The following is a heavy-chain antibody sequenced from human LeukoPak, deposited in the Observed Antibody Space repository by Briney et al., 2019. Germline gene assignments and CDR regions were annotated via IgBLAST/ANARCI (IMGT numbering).Heavy chain of an antibody. Sequence: SETLSLTCAVSGGSINSHYWGWIRQPPGKGLQWIGDIYSTGKNNYNPSLKSRATISLDTSKSHLSLNLTSVLAADTAIYYCVRRDTGWNYFDYWGQGILVTVSS. V-gene: IGHV4-4*08. CDR2: IYSTGKN. J-gene: IGHJ4*02. CDR3: VRRDTGWNYFDY. D-gene: IGHD6-19*01. CDR1: GGSINSHY.